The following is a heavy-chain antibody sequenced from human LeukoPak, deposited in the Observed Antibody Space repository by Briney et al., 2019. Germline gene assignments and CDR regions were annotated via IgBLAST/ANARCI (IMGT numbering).Heavy chain of an antibody. Sequence: SETLSLTCAVYGGSFSGYYWSWIRQPPGKGLEWIGEINHSGSTNYNPSLKSRVTISVDTSKNQFSLKLSSVTAADTAVYYCARGGDYKYYFDYWGQGTLVTVSS. V-gene: IGHV4-34*01. J-gene: IGHJ4*02. D-gene: IGHD4-17*01. CDR1: GGSFSGYY. CDR2: INHSGST. CDR3: ARGGDYKYYFDY.